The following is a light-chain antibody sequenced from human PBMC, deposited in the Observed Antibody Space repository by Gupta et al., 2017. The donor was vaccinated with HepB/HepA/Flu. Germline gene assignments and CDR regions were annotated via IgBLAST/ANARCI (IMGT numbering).Light chain of an antibody. J-gene: IGLJ1*01. Sequence: QSALTQPASVSGSPGQSITISCTGTSSDVGGHNYVSWYQQHPGKAPKLLIYDVTNRPSGIYDRFSGSKSGNTASLTISGLQAEDGADYYCSSYTSSSTLVFGTGTKVTVL. CDR3: SSYTSSSTLV. CDR2: DVT. CDR1: SSDVGGHNY. V-gene: IGLV2-14*03.